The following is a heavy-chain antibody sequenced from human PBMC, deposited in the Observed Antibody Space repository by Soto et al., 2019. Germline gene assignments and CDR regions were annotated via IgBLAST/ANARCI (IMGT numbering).Heavy chain of an antibody. CDR2: INHSGST. V-gene: IGHV4-34*01. D-gene: IGHD3-10*01. CDR3: ARVRPYLLWFGESVFYYFDY. J-gene: IGHJ4*02. CDR1: GGSFSGYY. Sequence: QVQLQQWGAGLLKPSETLSLTCAVYGGSFSGYYWSWIRQPPGKGLEWIGEINHSGSTNYNPSLKSRVTISVDTSKNQFSLELSSVAAADTAVYYCARVRPYLLWFGESVFYYFDYWGQGTLVTVSS.